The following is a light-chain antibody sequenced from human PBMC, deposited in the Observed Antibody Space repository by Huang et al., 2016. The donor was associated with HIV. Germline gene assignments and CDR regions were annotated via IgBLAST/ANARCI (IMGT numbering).Light chain of an antibody. CDR2: GAS. CDR1: PSVSSSY. V-gene: IGKV3-20*01. J-gene: IGKJ5*01. CDR3: QQYGSAPPIT. Sequence: EIVLTQSPGTLSLSPGERATPACRASPSVSSSYLAWHQQKPGQAPRLLIHGASSSAAGIPDRFCGSGSGTDFTLTISRREPEDFAVYYCQQYGSAPPITFGQGTRLEIK.